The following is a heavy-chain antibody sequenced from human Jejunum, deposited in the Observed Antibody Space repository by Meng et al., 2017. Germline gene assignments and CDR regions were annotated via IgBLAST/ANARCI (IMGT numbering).Heavy chain of an antibody. D-gene: IGHD3-22*01. J-gene: IGHJ4*02. CDR3: AKVDSAYYPVPIDY. CDR2: ISGSGITT. Sequence: EVQVLVSGGGLVQPGGFLRLSCAASGFTFNNYAMNWVRQAPGKGLEWVSTISGSGITTYYADSVRGRFTISRDNSKNTLFLQMNSLRAEDTALYYCAKVDSAYYPVPIDYWGQGTLVTVSS. V-gene: IGHV3-23*01. CDR1: GFTFNNYA.